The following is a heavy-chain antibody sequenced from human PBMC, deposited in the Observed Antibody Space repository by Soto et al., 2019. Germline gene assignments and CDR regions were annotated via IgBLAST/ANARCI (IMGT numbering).Heavy chain of an antibody. CDR2: ISGSGGST. V-gene: IGHV3-23*01. CDR1: GFTFSSYA. J-gene: IGHJ4*02. D-gene: IGHD3-3*02. Sequence: GGSLRLSCAASGFTFSSYAMSWVRQAPGKGLEWVSAISGSGGSTYYADSVKGRLTISRDNSKNTLYLQMNSLRAEDTAVYYCAIHFWSGYSIPYFDYWGQGTLVTVSS. CDR3: AIHFWSGYSIPYFDY.